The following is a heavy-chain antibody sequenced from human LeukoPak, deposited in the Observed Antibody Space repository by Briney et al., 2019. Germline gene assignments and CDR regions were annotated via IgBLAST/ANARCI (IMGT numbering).Heavy chain of an antibody. CDR3: ARFPRLLWFGDSAFDT. Sequence: GASVKVSCKASGYTFTGYYMHWVRQAPGQGLEWMGWINPNSGGTNYAQKFQGRVTMTRDTSISTAYMELSRLRSDDTAVYYCARFPRLLWFGDSAFDTWGQGTMVTVSS. V-gene: IGHV1-2*02. CDR1: GYTFTGYY. D-gene: IGHD3-10*01. J-gene: IGHJ3*02. CDR2: INPNSGGT.